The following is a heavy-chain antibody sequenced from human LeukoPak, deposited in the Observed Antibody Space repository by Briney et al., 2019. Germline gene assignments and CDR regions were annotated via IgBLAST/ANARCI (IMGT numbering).Heavy chain of an antibody. J-gene: IGHJ4*02. CDR3: ARDILWFGELSYGFDY. Sequence: GASVKVSCKASGYTFTSYAMHWLRQAPGQRLEWMGWINAGNGNTKYSQKFQGRVTITRDTSASTAYMELSSLRSEDTAVYYCARDILWFGELSYGFDYWGQGTLVTVSS. CDR1: GYTFTSYA. CDR2: INAGNGNT. D-gene: IGHD3-10*01. V-gene: IGHV1-3*01.